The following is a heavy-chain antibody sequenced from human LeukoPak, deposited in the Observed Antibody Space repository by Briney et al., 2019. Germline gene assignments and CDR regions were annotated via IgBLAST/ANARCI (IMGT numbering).Heavy chain of an antibody. CDR1: GGSISSSNW. V-gene: IGHV4-4*02. CDR2: IYHSGST. CDR3: ARLSYGYWFDP. J-gene: IGHJ5*02. D-gene: IGHD5-18*01. Sequence: PSETLSLTCAVSGGSISSSNWWSWVRQPPGKGLEWIGEIYHSGSTNYNPSLKSRVTISVYKSKNQFSLKLSSVTAADTAVYYCARLSYGYWFDPWGQGTLVTVSS.